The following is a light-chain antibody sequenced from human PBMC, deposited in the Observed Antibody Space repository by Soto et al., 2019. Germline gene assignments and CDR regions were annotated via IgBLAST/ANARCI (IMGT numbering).Light chain of an antibody. CDR3: QSYDSSNPVV. CDR1: SGSIASNY. V-gene: IGLV6-57*04. J-gene: IGLJ2*01. Sequence: NFMLTQPHSVSESQGKTVTISCTRSSGSIASNYVQWYQQRPGSAPTTVIYEDNQRPSGVPDRFSGSIDSSSNSASLTISGLKTEDEADSYRQSYDSSNPVVFGGGTKLTVL. CDR2: EDN.